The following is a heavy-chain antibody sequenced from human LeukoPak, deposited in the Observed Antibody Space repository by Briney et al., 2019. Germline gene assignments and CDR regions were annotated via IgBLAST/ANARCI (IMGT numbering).Heavy chain of an antibody. V-gene: IGHV3-9*03. CDR2: ISWNSGSI. CDR3: AKANAYYYDSSAPFDY. Sequence: PGGSLRLSCAASGFTFSSYGMHWVRQAPGKGLGWVSGISWNSGSIGYADSVKGRFTISRDNAKNSLYLQMNSLRAEDMALYYCAKANAYYYDSSAPFDYWGQGTLVTVSS. D-gene: IGHD3-22*01. CDR1: GFTFSSYG. J-gene: IGHJ4*02.